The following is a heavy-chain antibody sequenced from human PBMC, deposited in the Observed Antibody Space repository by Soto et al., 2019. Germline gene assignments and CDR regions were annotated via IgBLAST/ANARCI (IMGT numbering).Heavy chain of an antibody. Sequence: QVQLQESGPGLVKPSQTLSLTCTVSGGSISSGGYYWSWIRQHPGKGLEWIGYIYYSGSTYYNPSLKSPVTIAVATSKNQFSPKRSSVTAADTAVYYCARRVVPHYYYYGMDVWGQGTTVTVSS. CDR2: IYYSGST. CDR3: ARRVVPHYYYYGMDV. V-gene: IGHV4-31*01. D-gene: IGHD2-15*01. CDR1: GGSISSGGYY. J-gene: IGHJ6*02.